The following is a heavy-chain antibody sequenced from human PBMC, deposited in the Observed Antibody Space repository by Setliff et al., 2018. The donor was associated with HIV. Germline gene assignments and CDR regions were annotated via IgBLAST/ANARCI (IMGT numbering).Heavy chain of an antibody. Sequence: GGSLRLSCAASGFTFSRYSMNWVRQAPGKGLEWVSYISSVSGSTIYYADSVKGRFTISRDSAKNSLYLQMNSLRAEDTAVYYCAIGLLTGEIDYWGQGTLVTVSS. CDR2: ISSVSGSTI. V-gene: IGHV3-48*04. CDR1: GFTFSRYS. CDR3: AIGLLTGEIDY. D-gene: IGHD3-9*01. J-gene: IGHJ4*02.